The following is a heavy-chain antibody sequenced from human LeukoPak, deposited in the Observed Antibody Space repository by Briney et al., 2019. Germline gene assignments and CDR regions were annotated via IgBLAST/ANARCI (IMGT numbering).Heavy chain of an antibody. V-gene: IGHV4-59*08. Sequence: SSETLSLTCTVSGGSISSYYWSWIRQPPGKGLEWIGYIYYSGSTNYNPSLKSRVTISVDTSKNQFSLKLSSVTAADTAVYYCARRQRSGWYEQYYYYGMDVWGQGTTVTVSS. CDR3: ARRQRSGWYEQYYYYGMDV. D-gene: IGHD6-19*01. CDR1: GGSISSYY. J-gene: IGHJ6*02. CDR2: IYYSGST.